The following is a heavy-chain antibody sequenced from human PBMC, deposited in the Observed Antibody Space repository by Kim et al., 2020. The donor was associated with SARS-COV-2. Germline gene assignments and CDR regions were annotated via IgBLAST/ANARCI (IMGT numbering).Heavy chain of an antibody. Sequence: SETLSLTCTVSGASISGYYWNWIRQFPGEGLEWIGYMYYSGSGSTNYNPSLKSRVIISADTSKKQFSLNLSSVTAAATAVYYCARGGTTVPSYYYGMDV. J-gene: IGHJ6*01. CDR2: MYYSGSGST. D-gene: IGHD4-17*01. CDR1: GASISGYY. CDR3: ARGGTTVPSYYYGMDV. V-gene: IGHV4-59*13.